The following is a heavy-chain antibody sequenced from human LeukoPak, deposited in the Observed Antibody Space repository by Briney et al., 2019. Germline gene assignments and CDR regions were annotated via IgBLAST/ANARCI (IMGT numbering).Heavy chain of an antibody. CDR2: ISYDGSNK. CDR3: ARGIAAALSDY. Sequence: GGSLRLSCAASGFTFSSYGMHWVRQAPGKGLEWVAVISYDGSNKYYADSVKGRFTISRDNSKNTLYLQMNSLRAEDTAVYYCARGIAAALSDYWGQGTLVTVSS. J-gene: IGHJ4*02. V-gene: IGHV3-30*03. D-gene: IGHD6-13*01. CDR1: GFTFSSYG.